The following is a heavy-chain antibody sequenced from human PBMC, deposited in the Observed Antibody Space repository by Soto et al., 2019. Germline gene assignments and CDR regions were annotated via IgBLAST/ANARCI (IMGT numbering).Heavy chain of an antibody. Sequence: SETLSLTCTVSGDSINSGGYYWSWIRQPPGKGLEWIGYIYFSGSAYLNPSLESRLTISVDTSKNQLSLKLRSVTAADTAIYYCSRVNSSSSLDNWGQGALVTVSS. CDR1: GDSINSGGYY. D-gene: IGHD2-2*01. CDR3: SRVNSSSSLDN. J-gene: IGHJ4*02. V-gene: IGHV4-30-4*01. CDR2: IYFSGSA.